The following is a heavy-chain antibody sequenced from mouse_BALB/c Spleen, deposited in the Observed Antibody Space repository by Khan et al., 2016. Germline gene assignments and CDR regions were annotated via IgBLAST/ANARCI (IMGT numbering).Heavy chain of an antibody. CDR3: AGYYSYDEGYYYALDY. D-gene: IGHD2-12*01. CDR1: GFTFSRYA. J-gene: IGHJ4*01. CDR2: ITSGGTT. V-gene: IGHV5-6-5*01. Sequence: EVELVESGGVLVKPGGSLKLSCAASGFTFSRYAMSWIRQTPEKRLEWVASITSGGTTYYLDSVKGRFSISRDNARNILYLQMSSLRAEDTAMYYCAGYYSYDEGYYYALDYWGQGTSVTVSS.